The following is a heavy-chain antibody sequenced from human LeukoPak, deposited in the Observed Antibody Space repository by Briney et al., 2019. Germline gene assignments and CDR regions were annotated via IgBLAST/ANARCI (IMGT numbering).Heavy chain of an antibody. CDR1: GFTPSNAW. CDR3: TTFDYAAFLI. J-gene: IGHJ3*02. Sequence: PGGSLRLSCAVSGFTPSNAWMSWVRQAPGKGLEWVGRIKSKTDGGTRDYATPVKGRFTISRDDSKNTLYLQMNSLKTEDTAVYYCTTFDYAAFLIWGQGTMVTVSS. V-gene: IGHV3-15*01. CDR2: IKSKTDGGTR. D-gene: IGHD4/OR15-4a*01.